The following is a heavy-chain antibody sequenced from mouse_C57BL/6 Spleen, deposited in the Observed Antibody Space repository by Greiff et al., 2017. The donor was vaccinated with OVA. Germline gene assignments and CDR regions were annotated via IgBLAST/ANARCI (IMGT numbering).Heavy chain of an antibody. V-gene: IGHV5-2*01. CDR1: EYEFPSHD. Sequence: EVMLVESGGGLVQPGESLKLSCESNEYEFPSHDMSWVRKTPEKRLELVAAINSDGGSTYYPDTMERRFIISRDNTKKTLYLQMSSLRSEDTALYYGARHGNDYDGYYAMDYWGQGTSVTVSS. CDR2: INSDGGST. CDR3: ARHGNDYDGYYAMDY. D-gene: IGHD2-4*01. J-gene: IGHJ4*01.